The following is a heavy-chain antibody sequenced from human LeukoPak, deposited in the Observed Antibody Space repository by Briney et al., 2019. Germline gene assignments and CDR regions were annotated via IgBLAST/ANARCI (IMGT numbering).Heavy chain of an antibody. CDR3: AKRGGLLWFREGDAFDI. D-gene: IGHD3-10*01. CDR2: ISGSSAAI. CDR1: GFTFSSYR. J-gene: IGHJ3*02. V-gene: IGHV3-48*01. Sequence: PGGSLRLSCAASGFTFSSYRMNWVRQALGKGLEWVSDISGSSAAIHYADSVKGRFTISRDNSKNTLYLQMNSLRAEDTAVYYCAKRGGLLWFREGDAFDIWGQGTMVTVSS.